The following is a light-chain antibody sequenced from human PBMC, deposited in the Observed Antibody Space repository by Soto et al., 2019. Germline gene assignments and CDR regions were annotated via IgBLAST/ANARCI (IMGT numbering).Light chain of an antibody. J-gene: IGLJ2*01. CDR3: AAWDDSLSVVV. CDR2: RNN. CDR1: SSNIGSNY. Sequence: QLVLTQPPSASGTPGQRVTISCSGSSSNIGSNYVYWYQQLPGTAPKLLIYRNNQRPSGVPDRFSGSKSGTSASLAISGLRSEDEADYYCAAWDDSLSVVVFGGGTKLTVI. V-gene: IGLV1-47*01.